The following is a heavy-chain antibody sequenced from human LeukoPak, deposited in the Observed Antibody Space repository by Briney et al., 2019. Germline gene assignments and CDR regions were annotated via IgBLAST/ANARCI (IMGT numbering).Heavy chain of an antibody. V-gene: IGHV1-2*02. D-gene: IGHD6-13*01. J-gene: IGHJ4*02. CDR3: ARDADSSSSLDF. CDR1: GFTFTGYY. CDR2: IHPNSGVT. Sequence: ASVKVSCKASGFTFTGYYMHWVRQAPGQGLEWMGWIHPNSGVTNYAQKFQGRVTMTRDTSISTAYMELSSLRSDDTAVYYCARDADSSSSLDFWGQGTLVTVSS.